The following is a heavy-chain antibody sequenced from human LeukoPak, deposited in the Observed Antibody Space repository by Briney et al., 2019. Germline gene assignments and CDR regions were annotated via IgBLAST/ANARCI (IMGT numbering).Heavy chain of an antibody. Sequence: SETLSLTCTVSGGPIFSSSYYWGWIRQPPGKGLECIATTYYSGRTYHNPSLNNRVTISLDTSRNRLSLKLRSVTAADTAVYYCARSGPPAGRPDAFDIWGQGTMATVSS. CDR3: ARSGPPAGRPDAFDI. CDR2: TYYSGRT. V-gene: IGHV4-39*07. D-gene: IGHD2-2*01. J-gene: IGHJ3*02. CDR1: GGPIFSSSYY.